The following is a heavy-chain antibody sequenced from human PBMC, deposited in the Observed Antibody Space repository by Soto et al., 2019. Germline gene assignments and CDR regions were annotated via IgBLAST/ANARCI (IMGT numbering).Heavy chain of an antibody. V-gene: IGHV2-5*02. CDR3: AHLVVAGITDYFDS. CDR2: IYWDDDK. J-gene: IGHJ4*02. Sequence: QITLKESGPTLVKPTQTLTLTCTFSGFSLSTSGVGVGWISQPPGKALEWLTFIYWDDDKRNSPFLKSRLTITKDTAKNQVVLTMTNMDPVDTATYYCAHLVVAGITDYFDSWGQGTLVTVSS. D-gene: IGHD2-15*01. CDR1: GFSLSTSGVG.